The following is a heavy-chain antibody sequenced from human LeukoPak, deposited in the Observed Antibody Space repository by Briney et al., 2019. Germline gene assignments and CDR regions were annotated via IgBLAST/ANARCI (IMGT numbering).Heavy chain of an antibody. D-gene: IGHD3-9*01. CDR2: INTNTGNP. Sequence: ASVKVSCKASGYTFTSYAMNWVRQAPGQGLEWMGWINTNTGNPTYAQGFTGRFVFSLDTSVSTAYLQISSLKAEDTAVYYCAREFCDILTGSSGSVYYFDYWGQGTLVTVSS. J-gene: IGHJ4*02. V-gene: IGHV7-4-1*02. CDR1: GYTFTSYA. CDR3: AREFCDILTGSSGSVYYFDY.